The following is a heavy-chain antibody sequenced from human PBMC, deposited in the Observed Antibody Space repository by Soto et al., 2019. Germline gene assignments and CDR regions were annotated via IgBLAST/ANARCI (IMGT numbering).Heavy chain of an antibody. CDR1: GFTFSSYA. D-gene: IGHD2-21*01. CDR3: ARGDVVGGNNYYYYYGMDV. Sequence: GGSLRLSCAASGFTFSSYAMHWVRQAPGKGLEWVAVISYDGSNKYYADSVKGRFTISRDNSKNTLYLQMNSLRAEDTAAYYCARGDVVGGNNYYYYYGMDVWGQGTTVTVSS. V-gene: IGHV3-30-3*01. CDR2: ISYDGSNK. J-gene: IGHJ6*02.